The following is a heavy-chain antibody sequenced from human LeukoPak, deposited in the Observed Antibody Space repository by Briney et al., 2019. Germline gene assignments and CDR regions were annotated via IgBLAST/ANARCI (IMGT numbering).Heavy chain of an antibody. CDR3: ARDSSSGNAFDI. CDR1: GFTFSSFS. V-gene: IGHV3-48*04. D-gene: IGHD6-6*01. CDR2: IRSGGTNT. J-gene: IGHJ3*02. Sequence: GGSLRLSCAASGFTFSSFSMNWVRQAPGKGLEWVSYIRSGGTNTDYTGSVKGRFTISRDNAKNSLYLQMNSLRAEDTAVYYCARDSSSGNAFDIWGQGTMVTVSS.